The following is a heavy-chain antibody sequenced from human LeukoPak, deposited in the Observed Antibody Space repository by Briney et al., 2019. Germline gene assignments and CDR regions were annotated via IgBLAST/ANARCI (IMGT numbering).Heavy chain of an antibody. V-gene: IGHV1-2*02. CDR1: GYTFTGYY. CDR2: INPNSGGT. J-gene: IGHJ3*02. CDR3: ARDSPDSDTMVRGVIYLRTFDI. Sequence: ASVKVSCRASGYTFTGYYMHWVRQAPGQGLEWMGWINPNSGGTNYAQKFQGRVTMTRDTSISTAYMELSRLRSDDTAVYYCARDSPDSDTMVRGVIYLRTFDIWGQGTMVTVSS. D-gene: IGHD3-10*01.